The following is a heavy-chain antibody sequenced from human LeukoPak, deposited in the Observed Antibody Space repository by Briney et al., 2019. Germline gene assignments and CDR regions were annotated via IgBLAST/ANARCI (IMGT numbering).Heavy chain of an antibody. Sequence: GASVKVSCKASGYTXSSYGISWVRQAPGQGLEWMGWSSVNDGSTNYAQRLQGRFTITTDTSTHTAYMELRSLRSGDTAVYYCARDWYSTGWNSDYWGQGTLVTVSS. CDR2: SSVNDGST. CDR3: ARDWYSTGWNSDY. D-gene: IGHD6-19*01. V-gene: IGHV1-18*01. J-gene: IGHJ4*02. CDR1: GYTXSSYG.